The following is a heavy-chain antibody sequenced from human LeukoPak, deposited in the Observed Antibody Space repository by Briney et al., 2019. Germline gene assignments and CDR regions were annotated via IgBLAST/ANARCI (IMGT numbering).Heavy chain of an antibody. J-gene: IGHJ3*02. Sequence: GGSLRLSCAASGFTFSIYTMNWVRQAPGKGLEWVSYITSSSSTIYYADSVKGRFTISRDNARNSLYLQMNSLRDEDTAIYYCLRDRTTRNDNWKFDAFDIWGQGTMVTVSS. V-gene: IGHV3-48*02. CDR1: GFTFSIYT. D-gene: IGHD1-1*01. CDR2: ITSSSSTI. CDR3: LRDRTTRNDNWKFDAFDI.